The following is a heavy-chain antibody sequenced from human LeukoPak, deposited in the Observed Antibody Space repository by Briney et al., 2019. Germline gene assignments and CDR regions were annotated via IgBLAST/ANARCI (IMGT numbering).Heavy chain of an antibody. Sequence: GASVKVSCKASGYTFTGYYMHWVRQAPGQGLEWMGWINPNSGGTNYAQKFQGRVTMTRDTSISTAYMELSRLRSEDTAVYYCAIYDYVWGSYRYLDYWGQGTLVTVSS. J-gene: IGHJ4*02. CDR1: GYTFTGYY. CDR2: INPNSGGT. CDR3: AIYDYVWGSYRYLDY. D-gene: IGHD3-16*02. V-gene: IGHV1-2*02.